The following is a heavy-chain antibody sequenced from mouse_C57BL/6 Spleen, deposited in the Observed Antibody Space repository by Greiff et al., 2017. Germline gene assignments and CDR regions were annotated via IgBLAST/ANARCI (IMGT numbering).Heavy chain of an antibody. Sequence: QVQLQQSGAELVMPGASVKLSCKASGYTFTSYWMHWVKQRPGQGLEWIGEIDPSDSYTNYNQKFKGKSTLTVDKSSSTAYMQLSSLTSEDSAVYYCARRYDYDEGWYFDVWGTGTTVTVSS. V-gene: IGHV1-69*01. CDR2: IDPSDSYT. CDR3: ARRYDYDEGWYFDV. D-gene: IGHD2-4*01. J-gene: IGHJ1*03. CDR1: GYTFTSYW.